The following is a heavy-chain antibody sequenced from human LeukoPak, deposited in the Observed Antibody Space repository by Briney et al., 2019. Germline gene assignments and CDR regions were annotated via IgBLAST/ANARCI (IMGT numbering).Heavy chain of an antibody. J-gene: IGHJ5*02. D-gene: IGHD4-23*01. V-gene: IGHV1-46*01. CDR3: ARDNSIHERGWWFDP. CDR1: GYTFTSYG. CDR2: INPRGTST. Sequence: ASVKVSCKASGYTFTSYGISWVRQAPGQGLEWMGLINPRGTSTIYAEKFQGRIIMTRDMSTTTDYMELSSLKSDDTAVYYCARDNSIHERGWWFDPWGQGTLVTVSS.